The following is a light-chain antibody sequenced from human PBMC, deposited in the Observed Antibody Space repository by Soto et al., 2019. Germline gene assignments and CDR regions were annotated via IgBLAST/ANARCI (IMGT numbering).Light chain of an antibody. CDR3: SSYVCTNCYV. J-gene: IGLJ1*01. CDR2: EVY. CDR1: SSDVGGYNY. V-gene: IGLV2-8*01. Sequence: QSALTQPPSASGSPGQSVTISCTGTSSDVGGYNYVSWYQHHPGKAPKLIIYEVYKRPSGVPDRFSGSKSGNTAALTVSGLQAEDESDFYCSSYVCTNCYVFGTWTKVTVL.